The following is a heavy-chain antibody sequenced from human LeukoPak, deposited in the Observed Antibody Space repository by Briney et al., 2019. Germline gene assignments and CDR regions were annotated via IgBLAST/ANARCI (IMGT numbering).Heavy chain of an antibody. J-gene: IGHJ4*02. V-gene: IGHV3-11*01. CDR1: GFTFSDYY. CDR2: ITSSGSDI. Sequence: GGSLRLSCAASGFTFSDYYMSWIRQPPGKGLEWISYITSSGSDIYYADSVKGRFTISRDNARNSLYLQMNNLRAEDTAVYYCARDYVSTGFTFDYWGQGTLVTVSS. D-gene: IGHD3-22*01. CDR3: ARDYVSTGFTFDY.